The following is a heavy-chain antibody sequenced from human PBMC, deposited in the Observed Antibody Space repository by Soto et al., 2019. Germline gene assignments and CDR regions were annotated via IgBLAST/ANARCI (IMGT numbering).Heavy chain of an antibody. J-gene: IGHJ6*03. Sequence: GGSLRLSCAASGFTFSSYEMNWVRQAPGKGLEWVSYISSSGSTIYYADSVKDRFTISRDNAKNSLYLQMNSLRAEDTAVYYCARGTIEYSSSSGVGYYMDVWGKGTTVTVSS. D-gene: IGHD6-6*01. CDR2: ISSSGSTI. CDR3: ARGTIEYSSSSGVGYYMDV. CDR1: GFTFSSYE. V-gene: IGHV3-48*03.